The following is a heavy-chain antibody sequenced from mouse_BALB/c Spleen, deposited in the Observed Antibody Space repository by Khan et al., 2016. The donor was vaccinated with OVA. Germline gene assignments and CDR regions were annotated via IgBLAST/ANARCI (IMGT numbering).Heavy chain of an antibody. Sequence: VQLQESGAELAKPGASVKMSCKASGYTFTTYWMHWVKQRPGQGLEWIGYINPTSGYTDYNEKFKDRATLSADKSSSTAYMQLSSLTSEDSAVYSCTSDRIDYWGQGTTLTVSS. J-gene: IGHJ2*01. CDR2: INPTSGYT. CDR1: GYTFTTYW. CDR3: TSDRIDY. V-gene: IGHV1-7*01.